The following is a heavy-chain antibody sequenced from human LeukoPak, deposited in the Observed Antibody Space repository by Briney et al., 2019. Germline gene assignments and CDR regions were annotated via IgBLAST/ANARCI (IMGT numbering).Heavy chain of an antibody. CDR2: IYSGGST. CDR3: AREGRYSYGHDAFDI. Sequence: GGSLRLSCAASGFTVSSNYMSWVRQAPGKGLEWVSLIYSGGSTYYADPVKGRFTISRDNSKNTLYLQMNSLRAEDTAVYYCAREGRYSYGHDAFDIWGQGTMVTVSS. J-gene: IGHJ3*02. V-gene: IGHV3-53*01. D-gene: IGHD5-18*01. CDR1: GFTVSSNY.